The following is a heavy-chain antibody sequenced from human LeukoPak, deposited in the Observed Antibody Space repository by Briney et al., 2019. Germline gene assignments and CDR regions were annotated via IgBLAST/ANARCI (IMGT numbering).Heavy chain of an antibody. Sequence: ASVKVSCKASRYTFTSYYIHWVRQAPGQGLEWMGIINPSGCSTSYAQKFQGRVTITADEYTSTAYMELSSLRSEDTAVYYCARDPASGDYADVNDYWGQGTLVTVSS. CDR3: ARDPASGDYADVNDY. CDR1: RYTFTSYY. CDR2: INPSGCST. J-gene: IGHJ4*02. D-gene: IGHD4-17*01. V-gene: IGHV1-46*01.